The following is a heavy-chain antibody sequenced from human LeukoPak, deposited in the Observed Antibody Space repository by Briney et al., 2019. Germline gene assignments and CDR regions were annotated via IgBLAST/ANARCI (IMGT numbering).Heavy chain of an antibody. CDR1: GYSISSGYY. D-gene: IGHD1-26*01. V-gene: IGHV4-38-2*02. CDR2: IYHSGST. Sequence: PSETLSLTCTVSGYSISSGYYWGWIRQPPGKGLEWIGSIYHSGSTYYNPSLKSRVTISVDTSKNQFSLKLSSVTAADTAVYYCARVQGEWELLPYMDVWGKGTTVTVSS. J-gene: IGHJ6*03. CDR3: ARVQGEWELLPYMDV.